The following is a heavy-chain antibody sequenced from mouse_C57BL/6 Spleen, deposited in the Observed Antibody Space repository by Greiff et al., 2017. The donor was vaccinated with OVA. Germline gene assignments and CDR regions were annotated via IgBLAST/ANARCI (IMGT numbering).Heavy chain of an antibody. CDR2: ISYDGSN. Sequence: EVKVEESGPGLVKPSQSLSLTCSVTGYSITSGYYWNWIRQFPGNKLEWMGYISYDGSNNYNPSLKNRISITRDTSKNQFFLKLNSVTTEDTATYYCANSNYGFAYWGQGTLVTVSA. CDR3: ANSNYGFAY. D-gene: IGHD2-5*01. J-gene: IGHJ3*01. V-gene: IGHV3-6*01. CDR1: GYSITSGYY.